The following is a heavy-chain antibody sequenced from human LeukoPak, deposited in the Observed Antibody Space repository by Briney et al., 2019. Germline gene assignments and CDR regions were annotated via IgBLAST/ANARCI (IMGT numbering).Heavy chain of an antibody. CDR3: AKLGGQELHNYYVAV. CDR1: GFTFSSFS. D-gene: IGHD3-16*01. Sequence: GGSLRLSCAASGFTFSSFSMNWVRQAPGKGLEWVSGISSSSGYIYYADSVKGRFTISRDNAKNSLYLQMNSLRAEDTAVYYCAKLGGQELHNYYVAVCGKGTTVAVSS. V-gene: IGHV3-21*04. J-gene: IGHJ6*03. CDR2: ISSSSGYI.